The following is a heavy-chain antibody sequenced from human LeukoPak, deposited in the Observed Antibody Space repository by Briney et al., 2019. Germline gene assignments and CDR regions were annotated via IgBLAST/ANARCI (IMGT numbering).Heavy chain of an antibody. CDR2: IYYSGST. CDR3: ARQLGYCSSTSCYADKVDY. J-gene: IGHJ4*02. D-gene: IGHD2-2*01. CDR1: GGSISSSSYY. Sequence: SETLSLTCTVSGGSISSSSYYWGWIRQPPGKGLEGIGSIYYSGSTYYNPSLKSRVTISVDTSKNQFSLKLSSVTAADTAVYCCARQLGYCSSTSCYADKVDYWGQGTLVTVSS. V-gene: IGHV4-39*01.